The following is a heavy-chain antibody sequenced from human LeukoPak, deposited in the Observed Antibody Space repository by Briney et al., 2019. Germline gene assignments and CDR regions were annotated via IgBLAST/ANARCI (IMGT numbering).Heavy chain of an antibody. J-gene: IGHJ4*02. D-gene: IGHD7-27*01. CDR3: AKDGGLWVSAHWGDS. CDR1: GFTFSSYT. V-gene: IGHV3-23*01. CDR2: ITTGDGNT. Sequence: GGSLRLSCTASGFTFSSYTMTWVRQAPGKGLKWVSTITTGDGNTYYADSMKGRFTVSRDDSKNTLYLQMDSLRAEDTAVYYCAKDGGLWVSAHWGDSWGRGTLVTVSS.